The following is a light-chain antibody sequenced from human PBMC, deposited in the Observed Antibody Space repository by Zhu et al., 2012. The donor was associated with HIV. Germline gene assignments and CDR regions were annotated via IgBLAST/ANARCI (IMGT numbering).Light chain of an antibody. CDR3: HQYATTPWT. V-gene: IGKV3-20*01. J-gene: IGKJ1*01. CDR1: QSVNSKY. CDR2: ATS. Sequence: EIVLTQSPGTLSLSPGERATLSCRASQSVNSKYLAWYQQKPGQAPRLLIYATSSRATGITDGFSGSGSGTDFTLTIRRLEPEDFAVYYCHQYATTPWTFGQGPRWKSN.